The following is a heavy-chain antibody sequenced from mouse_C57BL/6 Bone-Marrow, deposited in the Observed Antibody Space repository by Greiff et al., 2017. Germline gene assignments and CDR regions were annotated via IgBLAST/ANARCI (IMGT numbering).Heavy chain of an antibody. Sequence: QVQLQQSGAELTKPGASVKLSCKASGYTFTGYWMDWVKQRPGQGLEWIGYINPSSGYTKYNQKFKDKATLTADKSSSTAYMQLSSLTYEDSAVYYCARGGLRHWYFDVWGTGTTVTVSS. CDR2: INPSSGYT. CDR3: ARGGLRHWYFDV. CDR1: GYTFTGYW. D-gene: IGHD1-2*01. J-gene: IGHJ1*03. V-gene: IGHV1-7*01.